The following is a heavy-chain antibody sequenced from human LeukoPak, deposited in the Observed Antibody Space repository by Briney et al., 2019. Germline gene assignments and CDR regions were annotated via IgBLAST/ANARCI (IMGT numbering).Heavy chain of an antibody. CDR1: GFTFSSYA. D-gene: IGHD3-3*01. V-gene: IGHV3-23*01. J-gene: IGHJ3*02. CDR3: AKDSGAYDFWSGYYIHDAFDI. CDR2: ISGSGGST. Sequence: QPGGSLRLSCAASGFTFSSYAMSWVRQAPGKGLEWVSAISGSGGSTYYADSVKGRFNISRDNSKRTLYLQMNSLRAEDTAVYYCAKDSGAYDFWSGYYIHDAFDIWGQGTMVTVSS.